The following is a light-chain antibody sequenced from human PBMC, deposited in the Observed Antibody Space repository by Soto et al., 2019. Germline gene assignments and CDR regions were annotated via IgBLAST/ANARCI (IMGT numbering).Light chain of an antibody. CDR3: QQYGSSPWT. V-gene: IGKV3-20*01. J-gene: IGKJ1*01. CDR2: GAS. Sequence: IVLTQSPGTLSLSPGERATLSCRASQSVSSSYLAWYQQKPGQAPRLRIYGASSRATGIPDRFSGSGSGTDFTLTSSRLEPEDCAVYYCQQYGSSPWTFGQGTKVEIK. CDR1: QSVSSSY.